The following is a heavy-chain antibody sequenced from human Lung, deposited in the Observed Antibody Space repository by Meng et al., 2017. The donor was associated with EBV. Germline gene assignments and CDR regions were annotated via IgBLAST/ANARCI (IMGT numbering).Heavy chain of an antibody. J-gene: IGHJ4*02. CDR2: IYYSGST. V-gene: IGHV4-31*03. Sequence: QGHLQESGPGPVKPSQTLSLNCTVPGGSISSGGHYWSWIRQHPEKGLEWIGYIYYSGSTYYKPSLKSRHTISVDTSKNQLSLRLSSVTAADTAVYYCARGLWYYDWGGYFDNWGRGTLVTVSS. CDR1: GGSISSGGHY. CDR3: ARGLWYYDWGGYFDN. D-gene: IGHD3-22*01.